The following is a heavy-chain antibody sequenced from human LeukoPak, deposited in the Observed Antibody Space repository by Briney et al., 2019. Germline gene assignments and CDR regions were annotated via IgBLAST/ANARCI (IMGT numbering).Heavy chain of an antibody. V-gene: IGHV4-34*01. CDR2: INHSGST. CDR1: GGSFSGYH. Sequence: PSETLSLTCAVYGGSFSGYHWSWIRQPPGKGLEWIGEINHSGSTNYNPSLKSRVTISVDTSKNQFSLKLSSVTATDTAVYYCARGRWQLDYWGQGTLVTVSS. J-gene: IGHJ4*02. D-gene: IGHD5-24*01. CDR3: ARGRWQLDY.